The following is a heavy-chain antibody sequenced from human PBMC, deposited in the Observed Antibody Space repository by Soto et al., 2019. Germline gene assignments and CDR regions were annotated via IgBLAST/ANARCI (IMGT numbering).Heavy chain of an antibody. CDR3: ARDGRLMLRGFSFYNGMDV. CDR2: IYYSGNIYYSGNT. Sequence: SETLSLTCTVSGGSMRRYYCNWIRQSPGKGLEWIGYIYYSGNIYYSGNTNYNPSLKSRVTISIDRSKNQFSLKLTSVTVADTAVYFCARDGRLMLRGFSFYNGMDVWGQGTTVT. D-gene: IGHD3-10*01. J-gene: IGHJ6*02. V-gene: IGHV4-59*01. CDR1: GGSMRRYY.